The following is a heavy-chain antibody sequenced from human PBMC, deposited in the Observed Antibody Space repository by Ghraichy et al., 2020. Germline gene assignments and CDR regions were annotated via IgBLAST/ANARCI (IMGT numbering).Heavy chain of an antibody. V-gene: IGHV3-49*03. CDR3: TRDGRGRYCGGDCYSGGDY. Sequence: GGSLRLSCTASGFTFGDYAMSWFRQAPGKGLEWVGFIRSKAYGGTTEYAASVKGRFTISRDDSKSIAYLQMNSLKTEDTAVYYCTRDGRGRYCGGDCYSGGDYWGQGTLVTVSS. D-gene: IGHD2-21*01. J-gene: IGHJ4*02. CDR2: IRSKAYGGTT. CDR1: GFTFGDYA.